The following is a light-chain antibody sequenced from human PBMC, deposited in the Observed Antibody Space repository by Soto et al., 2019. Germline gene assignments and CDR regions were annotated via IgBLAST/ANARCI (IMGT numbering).Light chain of an antibody. V-gene: IGKV3-11*01. CDR1: QSVSSY. CDR3: QQRSNCNPYT. Sequence: EIVLTQSPATLSLSPGERATLSCRASQSVSSYLAWYQQKPGQAPRLLIYDASTRATGIPARFSGSGSGTEFTLTISSLEPEDFAVYYCQQRSNCNPYTFGQGTMLEIK. CDR2: DAS. J-gene: IGKJ2*01.